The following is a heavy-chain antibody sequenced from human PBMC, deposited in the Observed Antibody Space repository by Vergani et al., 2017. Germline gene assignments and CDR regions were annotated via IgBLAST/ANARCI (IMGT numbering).Heavy chain of an antibody. CDR1: GFTFSSYG. CDR3: ANSVIAGNVGVAYFGMDV. CDR2: ISYDGSNK. Sequence: QVQLVESGGGVVQPGRSLRLSCAASGFTFSSYGMHWVRQAPGKGPEWVAVISYDGSNKYYADSVKGRFTISRDKSQNTVNLQMNTLRTEDTAVYFCANSVIAGNVGVAYFGMDVWGRGTTVTVSS. D-gene: IGHD2/OR15-2a*01. J-gene: IGHJ6*02. V-gene: IGHV3-30*18.